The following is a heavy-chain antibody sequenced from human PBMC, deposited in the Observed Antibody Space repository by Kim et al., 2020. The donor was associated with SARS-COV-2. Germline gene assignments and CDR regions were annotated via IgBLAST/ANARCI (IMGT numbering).Heavy chain of an antibody. V-gene: IGHV3-21*01. Sequence: SVKGRFTISRDNAKNSLSRKMNRLRAEDTAVYYCASLAMGATTPYYFDYWGQGTLVTVSS. D-gene: IGHD1-26*01. CDR3: ASLAMGATTPYYFDY. J-gene: IGHJ4*02.